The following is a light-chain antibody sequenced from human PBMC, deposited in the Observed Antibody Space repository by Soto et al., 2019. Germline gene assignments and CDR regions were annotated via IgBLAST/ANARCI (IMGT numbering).Light chain of an antibody. CDR1: QSISSY. V-gene: IGKV3-11*01. CDR3: QQRDSWPIT. Sequence: EIVLTQSPATLSLSPGERATLSCRASQSISSYLAWYQQKPGQAPRLLIYDASNRATGIPARFSGSGSGTDFILTISSLEPEDFAVYYCQQRDSWPITFGQGTRLEIK. J-gene: IGKJ5*01. CDR2: DAS.